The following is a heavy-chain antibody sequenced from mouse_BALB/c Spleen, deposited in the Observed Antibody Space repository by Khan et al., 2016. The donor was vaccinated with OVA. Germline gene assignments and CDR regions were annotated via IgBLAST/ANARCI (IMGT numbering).Heavy chain of an antibody. V-gene: IGHV5-6-5*01. Sequence: VQLKESGGGLVKPGGSLKLSCAASGFTFSNYAMSWVRQSPEKRLEWVASISSGDSTYYPDSVKGRLTISRDNARNILYLQMSSLRSEDTAMYYCARDYWFAYWGQGTLVTVSA. CDR3: ARDYWFAY. J-gene: IGHJ3*01. CDR1: GFTFSNYA. CDR2: ISSGDST.